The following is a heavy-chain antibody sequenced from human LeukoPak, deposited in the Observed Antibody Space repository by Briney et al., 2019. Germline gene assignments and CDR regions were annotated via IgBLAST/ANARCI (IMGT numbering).Heavy chain of an antibody. CDR1: SGSIVGYY. J-gene: IGHJ5*02. V-gene: IGHV4-59*08. CDR3: ARRSGSGSFNDPGNWFDP. D-gene: IGHD3-10*01. CDR2: IYYTGST. Sequence: SETLSLTCSVYSGSIVGYYWSWIRQPPGKGLEWIGFIYYTGSTFYDPTLKSRVTISVDTSKTQLSLKLTSVTAADTADCRLARRSGSGSFNDPGNWFDPWGQGIQVTVSS.